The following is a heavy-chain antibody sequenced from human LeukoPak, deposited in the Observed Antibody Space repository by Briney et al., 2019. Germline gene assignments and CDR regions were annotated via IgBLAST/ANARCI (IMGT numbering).Heavy chain of an antibody. J-gene: IGHJ4*02. Sequence: GRSLRLSCAASGFTFSSYGMHWVRQAPGKGLEWVAVIWYDGSNKYYADSVKGRFTISRDNSKNTLYLQMNSLRAEDTAVYYCARDGYIAAAAPVDFDYWGQGTLVTVPS. CDR2: IWYDGSNK. V-gene: IGHV3-33*01. CDR1: GFTFSSYG. D-gene: IGHD6-13*01. CDR3: ARDGYIAAAAPVDFDY.